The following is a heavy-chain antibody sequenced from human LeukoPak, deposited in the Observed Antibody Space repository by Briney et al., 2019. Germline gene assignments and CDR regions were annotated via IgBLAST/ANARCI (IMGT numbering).Heavy chain of an antibody. D-gene: IGHD6-13*01. CDR1: GYTFTGYY. Sequence: ASVKVSFKASGYTFTGYYMHWVRQAPGQGLEWMGWINPNSGGTNYAQKFQGRVTMTRDTSISTAYMELSRLRSDDTAVYYCARDHAGYSSNHPWNPAPYGMDVWGQGTTVTVSS. CDR3: ARDHAGYSSNHPWNPAPYGMDV. J-gene: IGHJ6*02. CDR2: INPNSGGT. V-gene: IGHV1-2*02.